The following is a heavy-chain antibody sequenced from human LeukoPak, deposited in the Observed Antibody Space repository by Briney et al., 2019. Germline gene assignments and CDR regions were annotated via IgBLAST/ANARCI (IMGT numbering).Heavy chain of an antibody. V-gene: IGHV3-30-3*01. Sequence: PGRSLRLSCAASGFTFSSYAMHWVRQAPGKGLEWVAVISYDGSNKYYADSVKGRFTISRDNSKNTLYLQMNSLRAEDTAVYYCARTPVGIVVVPAAPDYWGQGTLVTVSS. CDR1: GFTFSSYA. CDR2: ISYDGSNK. CDR3: ARTPVGIVVVPAAPDY. J-gene: IGHJ4*02. D-gene: IGHD2-2*01.